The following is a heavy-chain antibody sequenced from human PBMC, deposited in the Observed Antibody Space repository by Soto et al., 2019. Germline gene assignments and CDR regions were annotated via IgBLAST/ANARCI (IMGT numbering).Heavy chain of an antibody. CDR1: GFTFSSYA. Sequence: GSLRLSCSVSGFTFSSYAMHWVRQAPGKGLEYVSSISSDGRTTYYADSVKGRFTISRDNSKNTLYLQMSSLKAEDTAVYYCVKDRYVDYWGQGTLVTVSS. V-gene: IGHV3-64D*06. J-gene: IGHJ4*02. CDR2: ISSDGRTT. CDR3: VKDRYVDY.